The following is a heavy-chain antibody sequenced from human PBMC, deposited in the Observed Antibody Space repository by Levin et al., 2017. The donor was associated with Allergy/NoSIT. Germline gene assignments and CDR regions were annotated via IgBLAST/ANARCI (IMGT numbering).Heavy chain of an antibody. CDR2: INPNSGGT. CDR3: ARDERGRSGWYFGGHDWYFEL. J-gene: IGHJ2*01. V-gene: IGHV1-2*02. CDR1: GYTFTGYY. D-gene: IGHD6-19*01. Sequence: ASVKVSCKASGYTFTGYYMHWVRQAPGQGLEWMGWINPNSGGTNYAQKFQGRVTMTRDTSLSTAYMELSGLRSDDTAVYYCARDERGRSGWYFGGHDWYFELWGRGTLVTVSS.